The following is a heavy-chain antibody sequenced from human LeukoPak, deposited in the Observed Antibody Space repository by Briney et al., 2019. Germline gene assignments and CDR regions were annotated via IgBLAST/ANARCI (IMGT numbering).Heavy chain of an antibody. CDR1: GGSFSGYY. CDR2: ISHSGST. D-gene: IGHD6-13*01. V-gene: IGHV4-34*01. CDR3: ARRTYSSSWNY. Sequence: PSETLSLTCAVYGGSFSGYYWSWIRQPPGKGLEWIGEISHSGSTNYNPSLKSRVTISVDTSKNQFSLKLSSVTAADTAVYYCARRTYSSSWNYWGQGTLVTVSS. J-gene: IGHJ4*02.